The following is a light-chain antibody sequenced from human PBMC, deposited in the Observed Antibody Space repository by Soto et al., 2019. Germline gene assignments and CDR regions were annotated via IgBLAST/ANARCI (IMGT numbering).Light chain of an antibody. CDR3: QQYNNWSPLT. Sequence: EIVMTQSPATLSVSPGERATLSCRASQSVSNNLAWYQQKPGQAPRLLIYGASTRATGIPARFSGSGSGTEFTLTISSLQSEEFAVYYCQQYNNWSPLTFGGGTKVEIK. J-gene: IGKJ4*01. CDR2: GAS. V-gene: IGKV3-15*01. CDR1: QSVSNN.